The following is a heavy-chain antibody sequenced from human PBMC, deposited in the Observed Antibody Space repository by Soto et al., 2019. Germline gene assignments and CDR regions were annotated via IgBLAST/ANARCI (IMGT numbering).Heavy chain of an antibody. Sequence: QVQLVESGGGVVQPGRSLRLSCAASGFTFSSYAMHWVRQAPGNGLEWVAVISYDGSNKYYEDSVKGRFTISRDNSKNTLYLQMNSLRAEETAVYYCAREAAAAGGHCQHWGQGTLVTVSS. CDR2: ISYDGSNK. J-gene: IGHJ1*01. D-gene: IGHD6-13*01. CDR3: AREAAAAGGHCQH. CDR1: GFTFSSYA. V-gene: IGHV3-30*04.